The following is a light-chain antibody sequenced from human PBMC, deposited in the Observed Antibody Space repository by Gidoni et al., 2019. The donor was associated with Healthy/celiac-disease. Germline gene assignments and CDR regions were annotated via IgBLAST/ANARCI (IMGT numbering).Light chain of an antibody. CDR2: EGS. CDR3: CSYAGSSTFV. CDR1: SSDVGSSNL. J-gene: IGLJ2*01. V-gene: IGLV2-23*03. Sequence: QSALTQPASVSGSPGQSITISCTGTSSDVGSSNLVSWYQQHPGKAPKLMIYEGSKRPSGVSNRFSGSKSCNTASLTISGLQAEDEADYYCCSYAGSSTFVFGGGTKLTVL.